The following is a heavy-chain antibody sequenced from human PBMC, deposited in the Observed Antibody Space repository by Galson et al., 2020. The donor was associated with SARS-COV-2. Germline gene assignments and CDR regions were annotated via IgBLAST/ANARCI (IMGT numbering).Heavy chain of an antibody. V-gene: IGHV3-30*04. CDR3: ASSLLIVGAMGDEY. CDR2: ISYDGSNK. CDR1: YA. Sequence: YAMHWVRQAPGKGLEWVAVISYDGSNKYYADSVKGRFTISRDNSKNTLYLQMNSLRAEDTAVYYCASSLLIVGAMGDEYWGQGTLVTVSS. D-gene: IGHD1-26*01. J-gene: IGHJ4*02.